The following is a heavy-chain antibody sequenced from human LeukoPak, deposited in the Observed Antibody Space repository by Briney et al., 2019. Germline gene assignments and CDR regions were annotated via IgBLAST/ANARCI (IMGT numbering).Heavy chain of an antibody. CDR1: GFTFGSYA. J-gene: IGHJ1*01. CDR3: AKVNYYDSSGYYLRAEYFQH. V-gene: IGHV3-30-3*01. CDR2: ISYDGSNK. D-gene: IGHD3-22*01. Sequence: GGSLRLSCAASGFTFGSYAMHWVRQAPGKGLEWVAVISYDGSNKYYADPVKGRFTISRDNSKNTLYLQMNSLRAEDTAVYYCAKVNYYDSSGYYLRAEYFQHWGQGTLVTVSS.